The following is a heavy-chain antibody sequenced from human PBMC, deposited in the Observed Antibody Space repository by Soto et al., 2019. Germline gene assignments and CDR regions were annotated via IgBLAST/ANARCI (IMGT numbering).Heavy chain of an antibody. CDR2: IIPILGIA. CDR3: ARGACSSTSCYFPGL. CDR1: GGTFSSYT. D-gene: IGHD2-2*01. Sequence: SVKVSCKASGGTFSSYTISWVRQAPGQGLEWMGRIIPILGIANYAQKFQGRVTITADKSTSTAYMELSSLRSEDTAVYYCARGACSSTSCYFPGLWGQGTLVTVSS. J-gene: IGHJ4*02. V-gene: IGHV1-69*02.